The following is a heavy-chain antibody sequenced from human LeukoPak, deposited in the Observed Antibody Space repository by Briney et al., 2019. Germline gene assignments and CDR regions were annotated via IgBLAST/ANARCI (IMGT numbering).Heavy chain of an antibody. J-gene: IGHJ4*02. CDR2: ISGSGGST. Sequence: GGSLRPSCAASGFTFSSYAMSWVRQAPGKGLEWVSAISGSGGSTYYADSVKGRFTIFRDNSKNTLYLQMNSLRAEDTAVYYCAKDRVAGTDYWGQGTLVTVSS. CDR3: AKDRVAGTDY. V-gene: IGHV3-23*01. D-gene: IGHD6-19*01. CDR1: GFTFSSYA.